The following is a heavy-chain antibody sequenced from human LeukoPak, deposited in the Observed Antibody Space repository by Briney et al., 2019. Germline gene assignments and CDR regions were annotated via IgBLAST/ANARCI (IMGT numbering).Heavy chain of an antibody. Sequence: GGSLRLSCAPSGFTFSNAWMSWVRQAPGKGLEWVGRIKSKTDGGTTDYAAPVKGRFTISRDDSKSIAYLQMNSLKTEDTAVYYCTPDVPNFDLWGRGTLVTVSS. D-gene: IGHD2-2*01. CDR1: GFTFSNAW. J-gene: IGHJ2*01. CDR3: TPDVPNFDL. CDR2: IKSKTDGGTT. V-gene: IGHV3-15*01.